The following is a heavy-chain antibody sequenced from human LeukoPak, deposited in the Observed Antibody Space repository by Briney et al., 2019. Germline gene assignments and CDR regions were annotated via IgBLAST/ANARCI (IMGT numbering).Heavy chain of an antibody. V-gene: IGHV3-23*01. J-gene: IGHJ4*02. D-gene: IGHD3-16*01. CDR2: VSGDGANT. Sequence: GGSLRLSCAASGFTVSSNYMSWVRQAPGKGLEWVSAVSGDGANTYYTDSVKGRFTISKDNSKSTLSLQMNSLRAEDTAIYYWAKDLGGGGGSVFNYWGQGALVTVSS. CDR3: AKDLGGGGGSVFNY. CDR1: GFTVSSNY.